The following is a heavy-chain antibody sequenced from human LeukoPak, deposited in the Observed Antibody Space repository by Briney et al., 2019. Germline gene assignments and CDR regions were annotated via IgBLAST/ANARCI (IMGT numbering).Heavy chain of an antibody. CDR2: INHSGST. D-gene: IGHD2/OR15-2a*01. Sequence: SETLSLTCAVYGGSFSGYYWNWIRQPPGKGLEWIGEINHSGSTNYNPSLKSRVTISVDTSKNQFSLKLSSVTAADTAVYYCATIVIVPHSNWFDPWGQGTLVTVSS. J-gene: IGHJ5*02. CDR1: GGSFSGYY. V-gene: IGHV4-34*01. CDR3: ATIVIVPHSNWFDP.